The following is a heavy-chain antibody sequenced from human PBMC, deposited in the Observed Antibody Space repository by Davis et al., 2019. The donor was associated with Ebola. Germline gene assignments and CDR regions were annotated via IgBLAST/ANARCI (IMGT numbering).Heavy chain of an antibody. Sequence: GESLKISCAASGFTFSGSGIHWVRQASGKGLEWVGRVKSKANSYATAYAASVKGRFTISRDDSKNTAYLQMNSLKTEDTAMYYCNHGSNSGDYWGQGTLVTVSS. J-gene: IGHJ4*02. V-gene: IGHV3-73*01. D-gene: IGHD4-23*01. CDR3: NHGSNSGDY. CDR1: GFTFSGSG. CDR2: VKSKANSYAT.